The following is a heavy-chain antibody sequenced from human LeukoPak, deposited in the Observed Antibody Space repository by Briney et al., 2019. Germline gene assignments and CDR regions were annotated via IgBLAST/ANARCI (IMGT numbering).Heavy chain of an antibody. V-gene: IGHV4-59*08. CDR3: GKPRYWGVYHFDL. CDR1: GDSIGSYY. J-gene: IGHJ4*02. D-gene: IGHD2-15*01. CDR2: VYYTGST. Sequence: SETLSLTCTVSGDSIGSYYWSWIRQPPGEGLEWIGYVYYTGSTNYNPSLKRRVTISVDTAKNHFSLNLRSVTAAETAFYYCGKPRYWGVYHFDLWGQGTLVIVSS.